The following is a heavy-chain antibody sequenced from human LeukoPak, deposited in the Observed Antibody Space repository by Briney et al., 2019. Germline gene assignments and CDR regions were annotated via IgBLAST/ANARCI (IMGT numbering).Heavy chain of an antibody. J-gene: IGHJ4*02. CDR2: ISTRSSYI. D-gene: IGHD3-22*01. V-gene: IGHV3-21*01. CDR1: GFTFSSFG. CDR3: ARSAGVVSGYYFDY. Sequence: GGSLRLSCAASGFTFSSFGMNWVRQVPGKGLEWVSSISTRSSYIYYADSMKGRFTISRDNTKNSLYLQMNSLRAEDTAVYYYARSAGVVSGYYFDYWGQGSLVTVSS.